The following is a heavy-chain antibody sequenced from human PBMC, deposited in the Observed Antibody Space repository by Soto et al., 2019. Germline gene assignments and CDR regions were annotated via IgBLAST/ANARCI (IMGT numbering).Heavy chain of an antibody. J-gene: IGHJ6*02. CDR1: GGSIGSYY. Sequence: PSETLSLTCTVSGGSIGSYYWSWIRQPPGKGLEWIGYIYYSGSTNYNPSLKSRVTISVDTSKNQFSLKLSSVTAADTAVYYCARRDSSGWYDHYNYGMDVWGQGTTVTVSS. CDR2: IYYSGST. V-gene: IGHV4-59*01. D-gene: IGHD6-19*01. CDR3: ARRDSSGWYDHYNYGMDV.